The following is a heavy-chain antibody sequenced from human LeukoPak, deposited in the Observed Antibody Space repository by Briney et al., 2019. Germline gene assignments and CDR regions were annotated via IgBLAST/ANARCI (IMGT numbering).Heavy chain of an antibody. CDR3: ARHEIGWENRGSSPAPYYFDY. J-gene: IGHJ4*02. V-gene: IGHV5-51*01. CDR1: GYSFTSYW. Sequence: GESLKISCKGSGYSFTSYWIGWVRQMPGKGLEWMGIIYPGDSDTRYSPSFQGQVTISTDKSISTAYLQWSSLKASDTVMYYCARHEIGWENRGSSPAPYYFDYWGQGSLVTVSS. CDR2: IYPGDSDT. D-gene: IGHD6-13*01.